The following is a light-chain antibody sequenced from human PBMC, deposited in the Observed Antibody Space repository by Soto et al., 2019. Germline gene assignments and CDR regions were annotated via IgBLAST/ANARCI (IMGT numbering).Light chain of an antibody. V-gene: IGKV3-15*01. CDR3: QQYNNWPLT. Sequence: MSPSPSTLSASVGARATLSCRASQSVSSNLAWYQQKPGQAPRLLIYGASTRATGIPARFSGSGSGTEFTLTISSLQSEDFAVYYCQQYNNWPLTFGGGTKVDI. J-gene: IGKJ4*01. CDR1: QSVSSN. CDR2: GAS.